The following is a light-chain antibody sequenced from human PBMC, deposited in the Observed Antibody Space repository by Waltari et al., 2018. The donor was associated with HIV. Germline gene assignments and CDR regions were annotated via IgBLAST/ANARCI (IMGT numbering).Light chain of an antibody. J-gene: IGLJ2*01. Sequence: SYELTQPPSVSVSPGQTARITCSGNKLGDKYACWYQQKPGQSPVVVMYQDDRRPAGIPERFSCSNSGNTATLTISGTQAMDEADYYCQAWDRSTTVVFGGGTKVTVL. CDR1: KLGDKY. CDR3: QAWDRSTTVV. V-gene: IGLV3-1*01. CDR2: QDD.